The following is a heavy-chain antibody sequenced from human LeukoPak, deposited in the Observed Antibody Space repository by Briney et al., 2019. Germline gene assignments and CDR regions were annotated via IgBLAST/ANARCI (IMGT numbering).Heavy chain of an antibody. CDR3: TTDHPSSSWYDY. D-gene: IGHD6-13*01. J-gene: IGHJ4*02. CDR1: GFTFSNAW. V-gene: IGHV3-15*01. CDR2: IKSKTDGGTT. Sequence: GGSLRLSCAASGFTFSNAWMSWVRQAPGKGLEWVGRIKSKTDGGTTDYAAPVKGRFTISRDDSKNTLYLQMDSLKTEDTAVYYCTTDHPSSSWYDYWGQGTLVTVSS.